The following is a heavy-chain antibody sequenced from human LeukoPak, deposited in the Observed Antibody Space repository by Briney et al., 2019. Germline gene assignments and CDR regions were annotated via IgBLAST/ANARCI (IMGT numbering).Heavy chain of an antibody. Sequence: GGSLRLSCAASRFTLSSYGMHWVRQAPGKGLEWVAFIRNDGSNKYYPDSVKGRFTISRDNSKNTLYLQMNSLRAEDMAVYYCAKGVAYGSSALDYWGQGTLVTVSS. CDR1: RFTLSSYG. CDR2: IRNDGSNK. D-gene: IGHD3-10*01. J-gene: IGHJ4*02. CDR3: AKGVAYGSSALDY. V-gene: IGHV3-30*02.